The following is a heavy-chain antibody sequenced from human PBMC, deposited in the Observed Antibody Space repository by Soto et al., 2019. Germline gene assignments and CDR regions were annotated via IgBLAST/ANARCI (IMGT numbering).Heavy chain of an antibody. CDR2: ISSNGGST. D-gene: IGHD3-9*01. Sequence: GGSLRLSCSASGFTFSSYAMHWVRQAPGKGLEYVSAISSNGGSTYYADSVKGRFTISRDNSKNTLYLQMSSLRAEDTAVYYCVKGRYFDWVPPFDYWGQGTLVTVSS. J-gene: IGHJ4*02. CDR1: GFTFSSYA. V-gene: IGHV3-64D*08. CDR3: VKGRYFDWVPPFDY.